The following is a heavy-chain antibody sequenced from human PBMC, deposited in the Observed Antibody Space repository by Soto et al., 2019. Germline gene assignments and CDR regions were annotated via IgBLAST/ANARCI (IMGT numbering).Heavy chain of an antibody. CDR2: ITGSGGST. CDR3: AKDMVPYYYDSSGYYYFPIDY. CDR1: GFTFSSYA. D-gene: IGHD3-22*01. V-gene: IGHV3-23*01. Sequence: GSLRLSCAASGFTFSSYALSWVRQAPGTGLEWVSAITGSGGSTYYADSVKGRFTISRDNSKNTLYLQMNSLRAEDTAVYYCAKDMVPYYYDSSGYYYFPIDYWGQGTLVTVSS. J-gene: IGHJ4*02.